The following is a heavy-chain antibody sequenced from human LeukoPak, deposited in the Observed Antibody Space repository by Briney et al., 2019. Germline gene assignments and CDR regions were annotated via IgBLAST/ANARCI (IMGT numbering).Heavy chain of an antibody. D-gene: IGHD6-19*01. J-gene: IGHJ4*02. Sequence: GGSLRLSCAASGFTFSSYAMSWVRQAPGKGLEWVSAISGSGGSTYYADSVKGRFTISRDNSKNTLYLQMNSLRAEDTAVYYCARVGYSSGWYFDYWGQGTLVTVSS. V-gene: IGHV3-23*01. CDR2: ISGSGGST. CDR1: GFTFSSYA. CDR3: ARVGYSSGWYFDY.